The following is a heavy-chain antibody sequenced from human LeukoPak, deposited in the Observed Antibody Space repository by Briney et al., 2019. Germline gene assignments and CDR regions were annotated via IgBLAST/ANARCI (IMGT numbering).Heavy chain of an antibody. CDR2: IYSGGST. Sequence: GGSLRLSCAASGFTVSSNYMSWVRQAPRKGLEWVSVIYSGGSTYYADSVKGRFTISRDNSKNTLYLQMNSLRAEDTAVYYCARETNFYGMDVWGQGTTVTVSS. D-gene: IGHD1-1*01. J-gene: IGHJ6*02. CDR3: ARETNFYGMDV. V-gene: IGHV3-66*01. CDR1: GFTVSSNY.